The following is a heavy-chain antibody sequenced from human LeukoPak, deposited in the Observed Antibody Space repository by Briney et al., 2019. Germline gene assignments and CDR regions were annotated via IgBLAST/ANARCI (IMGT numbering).Heavy chain of an antibody. J-gene: IGHJ4*02. D-gene: IGHD3-3*01. V-gene: IGHV4-39*07. CDR2: IYYRGST. Sequence: PSETLSLTCNVSGGSISSSNYYWGWIRQPPGKGLEWIGRIYYRGSTYYNPSLKSRVTISVDRSKNQFSLKLSSVTAADTAVYYCARGRWLEYYFDYWGQGTLVTVSS. CDR3: ARGRWLEYYFDY. CDR1: GGSISSSNYY.